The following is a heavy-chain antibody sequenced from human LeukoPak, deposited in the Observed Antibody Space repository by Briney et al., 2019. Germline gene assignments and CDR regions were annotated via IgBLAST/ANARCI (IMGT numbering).Heavy chain of an antibody. CDR2: ISSSSSYI. CDR1: GFTFSSYS. CDR3: ARGGYDSSGYSVNDAFDI. J-gene: IGHJ3*02. Sequence: PGGSLRLSCAASGFTFSSYSMNWVRQAPGKGLEWVSSISSSSSYIYYADSVKGRFTISRDNAKNSLYLQMNSLRAEDTAVYYCARGGYDSSGYSVNDAFDIWGQGTMVTVSS. D-gene: IGHD3-22*01. V-gene: IGHV3-21*01.